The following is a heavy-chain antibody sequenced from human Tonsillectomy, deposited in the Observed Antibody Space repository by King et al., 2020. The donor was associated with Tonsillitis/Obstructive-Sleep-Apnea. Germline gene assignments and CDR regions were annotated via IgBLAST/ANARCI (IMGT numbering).Heavy chain of an antibody. CDR3: AREGLY. CDR2: ISDSGDYI. Sequence: VQLVESGGGPVKLGGSLRLSCAASRFSFGAYSMNWVRQAPGKGLDWVSTISDSGDYIDYADSVMGRFTISRDNAKNSLYLQMNSLRAEDTAVYYCAREGLYWGQGTLVTVSS. V-gene: IGHV3-21*01. J-gene: IGHJ4*02. CDR1: RFSFGAYS.